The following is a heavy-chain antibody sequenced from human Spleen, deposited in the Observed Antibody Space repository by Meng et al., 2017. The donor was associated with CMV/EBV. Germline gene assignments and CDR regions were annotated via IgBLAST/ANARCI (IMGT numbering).Heavy chain of an antibody. V-gene: IGHV3-74*01. Sequence: GGSLRLSCAASGFTFSSYWMHWVRQAPGKGLVWVSRINNDGSSTNYADSVKGRFTVSRDNAKNTLYLQMNSLRAEDTAVYYCARVGTYYDNTGSMYYWGQGTLVTVSS. CDR3: ARVGTYYDNTGSMYY. CDR2: INNDGSST. J-gene: IGHJ4*02. D-gene: IGHD3-22*01. CDR1: GFTFSSYW.